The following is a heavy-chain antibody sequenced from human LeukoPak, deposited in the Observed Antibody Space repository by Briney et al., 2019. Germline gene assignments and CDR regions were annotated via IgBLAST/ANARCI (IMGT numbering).Heavy chain of an antibody. J-gene: IGHJ5*02. CDR2: IIPIFGTA. D-gene: IGHD3-10*01. Sequence: SVKVSCKASGGTFSSYAISWVRQAPGQGLEWMGGIIPIFGTANYAQKFQGRVTITADESTSTAYMELSSLRSEDTAVYYCAREGYYGSGSYYNPWGQGTLVTVSS. CDR1: GGTFSSYA. V-gene: IGHV1-69*13. CDR3: AREGYYGSGSYYNP.